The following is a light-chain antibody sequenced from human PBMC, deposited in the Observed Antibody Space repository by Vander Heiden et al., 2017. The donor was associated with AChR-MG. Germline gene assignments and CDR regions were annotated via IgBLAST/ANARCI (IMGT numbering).Light chain of an antibody. V-gene: IGKV3-15*01. CDR1: QSVSSN. Sequence: EIVMTQSPATLSVSPGERATLSCRASQSVSSNLAWYQQRPGQAPRLIIYGASTRATGFPARFSGSGSGTEFTLTISRPQSEDFAFYYCQQYNNWPPYTFGQGTKLEIK. CDR2: GAS. CDR3: QQYNNWPPYT. J-gene: IGKJ2*01.